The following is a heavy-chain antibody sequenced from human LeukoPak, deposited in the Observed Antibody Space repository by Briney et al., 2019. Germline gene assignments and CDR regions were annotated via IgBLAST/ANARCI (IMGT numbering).Heavy chain of an antibody. J-gene: IGHJ4*02. D-gene: IGHD2-2*01. Sequence: GGSLRLSCAASGFTFSSYSMNWVRQAPGKGLEWVSYISSSSSTIYYADSVEGRFTISRDNAKNSLYLQMNSLRAEDTAVYYCARDSIVVVPAAGDFDYWGQGTLVTVSS. CDR1: GFTFSSYS. V-gene: IGHV3-48*01. CDR3: ARDSIVVVPAAGDFDY. CDR2: ISSSSSTI.